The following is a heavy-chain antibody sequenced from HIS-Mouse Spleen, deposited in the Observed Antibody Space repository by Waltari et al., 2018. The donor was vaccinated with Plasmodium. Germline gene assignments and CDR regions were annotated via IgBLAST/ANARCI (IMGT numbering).Heavy chain of an antibody. CDR3: ARLRYSYGYFDY. CDR2: IYYSGST. D-gene: IGHD5-18*01. Sequence: QVQLQESGPGLVKPSETLSLTCTVSGGSISSYYWSWIRQPPGKGLEWIGYIYYSGSTTDNPTLKSRVTISVDTSKNQFSLKLSSVTAADTAVYYCARLRYSYGYFDYWGQGTLVTVSS. J-gene: IGHJ4*02. V-gene: IGHV4-59*08. CDR1: GGSISSYY.